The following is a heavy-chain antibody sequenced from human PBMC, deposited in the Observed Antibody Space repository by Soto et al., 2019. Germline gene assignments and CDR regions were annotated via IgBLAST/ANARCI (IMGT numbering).Heavy chain of an antibody. Sequence: PGGSPRLSCAASGFTFSSYAMSWVRQAPGKGLEWVSAISGDAGSTYYADSVKGRFTISRDNSKNTLYLQMNSLRAEDTAVYFCAKSGYRYGLFDYWGQGTLVTVSS. D-gene: IGHD5-18*01. CDR3: AKSGYRYGLFDY. CDR1: GFTFSSYA. V-gene: IGHV3-23*01. J-gene: IGHJ4*02. CDR2: ISGDAGST.